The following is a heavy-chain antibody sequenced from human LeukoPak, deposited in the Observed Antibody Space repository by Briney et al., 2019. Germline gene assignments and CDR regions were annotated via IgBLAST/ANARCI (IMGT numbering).Heavy chain of an antibody. J-gene: IGHJ4*02. V-gene: IGHV3-23*01. D-gene: IGHD6-13*01. CDR2: ISGSGGST. Sequence: TGGSLRLSCAASGFTFSNYEMSWVRQAPGKGLEWVSTISGSGGSTYYADSVKGRFTISRDTSKNTLYLQMNSLRAEDTAIYYCARVWGLAVAGGEIEYWGQGTLVTVSS. CDR3: ARVWGLAVAGGEIEY. CDR1: GFTFSNYE.